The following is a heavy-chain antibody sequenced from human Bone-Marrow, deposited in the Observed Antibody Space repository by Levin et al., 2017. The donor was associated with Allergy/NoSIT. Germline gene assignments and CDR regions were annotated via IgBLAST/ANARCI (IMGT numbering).Heavy chain of an antibody. D-gene: IGHD2-15*01. CDR1: GGSFSGYY. V-gene: IGHV4-34*01. CDR2: INHSGST. CDR3: ARELVYCSGGSCYGGCFDY. Sequence: SETLSLTCAVYGGSFSGYYWSWIRQPPGKGLEWIGEINHSGSTIYNPSLKSRVTISVDTSKDQFSLKLNSVTAADTAVYYCARELVYCSGGSCYGGCFDYWGQGTLVTVSS. J-gene: IGHJ4*02.